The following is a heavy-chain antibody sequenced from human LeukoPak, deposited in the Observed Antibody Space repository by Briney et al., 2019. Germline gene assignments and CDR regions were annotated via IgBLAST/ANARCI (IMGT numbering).Heavy chain of an antibody. J-gene: IGHJ4*02. D-gene: IGHD3-22*01. CDR3: ARDAYDSSGLDY. CDR1: GFIFSRYT. Sequence: TGGSLRLSCAVSGFIFSRYTMNWVRQAPGKGLEWVSSISSSSSYIYYADSVKGRFTISRDNAKNSLYLQMNSLRAEDTAVYYCARDAYDSSGLDYWGQGTLVTVSS. V-gene: IGHV3-21*01. CDR2: ISSSSSYI.